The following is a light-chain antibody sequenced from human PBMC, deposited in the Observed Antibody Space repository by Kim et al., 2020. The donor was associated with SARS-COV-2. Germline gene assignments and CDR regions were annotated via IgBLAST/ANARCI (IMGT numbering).Light chain of an antibody. CDR1: SLRSYY. V-gene: IGLV3-19*01. CDR3: NSRDSSGNFVV. CDR2: GKN. Sequence: ALGQTVRITCQGGSLRSYYASWYQQKPGQAPVLVIYGKNNRPSGIPDRFSGSSSGNTASLTITGAQAEDEAEYYCNSRDSSGNFVVFGGGTQLTVL. J-gene: IGLJ2*01.